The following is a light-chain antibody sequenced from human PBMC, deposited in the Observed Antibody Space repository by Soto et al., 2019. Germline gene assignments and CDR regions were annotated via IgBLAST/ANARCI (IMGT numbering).Light chain of an antibody. V-gene: IGKV1-39*01. J-gene: IGKJ5*01. Sequence: DIQMTQSPSSLSASIGDRFTITCRASQNIGIFLNWYQQNPGEAPRLLVYSAFRIQSGVPSRFNASGSGTDLTLSISSLQPEDFSTYYCQQGSTTPITFGLGTRLEVK. CDR1: QNIGIF. CDR3: QQGSTTPIT. CDR2: SAF.